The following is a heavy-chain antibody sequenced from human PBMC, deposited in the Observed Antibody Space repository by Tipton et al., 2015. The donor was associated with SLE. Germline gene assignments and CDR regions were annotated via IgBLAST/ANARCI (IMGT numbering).Heavy chain of an antibody. CDR2: INWDGDST. CDR1: GFTFDDYA. V-gene: IGHV3-43D*04. Sequence: SLRLSCAASGFTFDDYAMHWVRQAPGKGLEWVSLINWDGDSTYYAGSVKGRFTISRDNSKNSLYLQMNSLRAEDTALYYCAKDRGSGGRGEYFQHWGQGTLVTVSS. D-gene: IGHD6-25*01. CDR3: AKDRGSGGRGEYFQH. J-gene: IGHJ1*01.